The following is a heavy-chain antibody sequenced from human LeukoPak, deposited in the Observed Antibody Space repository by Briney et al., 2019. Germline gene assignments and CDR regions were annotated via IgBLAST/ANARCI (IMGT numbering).Heavy chain of an antibody. CDR1: GYTFTGYF. D-gene: IGHD5-24*01. J-gene: IGHJ4*02. V-gene: IGHV1-2*06. CDR2: INPNSGGT. CDR3: ARDEKGGYNNR. Sequence: ASVKVSCKASGYTFTGYFMHWVRQAPGQGLEWMGRINPNSGGTNYAQKFQGRVTMTRDTSISTAYMELSRLRSDDTAVYYCARDEKGGYNNRWGQGTLVTVSS.